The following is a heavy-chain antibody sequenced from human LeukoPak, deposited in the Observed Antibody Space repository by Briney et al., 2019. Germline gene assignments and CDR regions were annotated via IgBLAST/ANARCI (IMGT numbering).Heavy chain of an antibody. CDR1: GFTFSSYS. CDR2: IIGSGDLI. V-gene: IGHV3-48*02. Sequence: PGGSLRLSCAASGFTFSSYSMNWVRQAPGKWLEWVSFIIGSGDLIYYADSVTGRFTISRDNAKTSLYLQMNSLRDDDTAVYYCARVRGATLSYHYFDYWGQGALVTVSS. J-gene: IGHJ4*02. D-gene: IGHD3-10*01. CDR3: ARVRGATLSYHYFDY.